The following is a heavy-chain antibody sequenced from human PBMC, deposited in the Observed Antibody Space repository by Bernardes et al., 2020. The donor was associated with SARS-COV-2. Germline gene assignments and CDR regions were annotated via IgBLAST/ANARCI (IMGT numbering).Heavy chain of an antibody. CDR1: TYVFIAYS. J-gene: IGHJ5*02. CDR2: IDPNRGDT. CDR3: ARDSTGWFED. Sequence: ASRKDYCTASTYVFIAYSIHWVRQAPGQGLEWMGRIDPNRGDTDYAQNFQGRVTMTSDTSIGAAYMELSSLTFDDTAIYYCARDSTGWFEDWGQGTLVTVSS. D-gene: IGHD7-27*01. V-gene: IGHV1-2*02.